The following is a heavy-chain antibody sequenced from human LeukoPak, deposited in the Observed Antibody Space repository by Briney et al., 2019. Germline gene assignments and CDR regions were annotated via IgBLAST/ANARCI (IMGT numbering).Heavy chain of an antibody. D-gene: IGHD6-6*01. J-gene: IGHJ4*02. CDR3: AREEGGSSSSDF. Sequence: SVKVSCKASGGTFISYAISWVRQASGQGLEWMGRIIPIFGTANYARKFQGRVTITTDESTSTAYMELSSLRSEDTAVYYCAREEGGSSSSDFWGQGTLVTVSS. CDR2: IIPIFGTA. V-gene: IGHV1-69*05. CDR1: GGTFISYA.